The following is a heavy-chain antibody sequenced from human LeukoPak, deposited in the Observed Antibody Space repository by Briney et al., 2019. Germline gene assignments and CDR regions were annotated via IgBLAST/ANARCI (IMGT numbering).Heavy chain of an antibody. J-gene: IGHJ4*02. V-gene: IGHV3-66*01. D-gene: IGHD4-17*01. CDR2: IYSGGTT. CDR1: GFTVSGSY. CDR3: ARDLTVASPDY. Sequence: GGSLRLSCAASGFTVSGSYMSWVRQAPGEGLEWVSLIYSGGTTYYAGSVKGRFTISRDNSKNTLYLQMNSLRAEDTAMYYCARDLTVASPDYWGQGTLVTVSS.